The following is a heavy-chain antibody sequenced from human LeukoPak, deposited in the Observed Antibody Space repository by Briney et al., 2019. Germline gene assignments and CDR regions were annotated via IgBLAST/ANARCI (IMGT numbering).Heavy chain of an antibody. J-gene: IGHJ6*03. CDR2: SNPNSGGT. D-gene: IGHD1-26*01. Sequence: ASVKVSCKASRYTFTGYYMNWVRQAPGRGLEWMGWSNPNSGGTNYAQKFQGRVTMTRDTSISTAYMELSRLRSDDTAVYYCARDSVGAYLHYYYYMDVWGKGTTVTVSS. V-gene: IGHV1-2*02. CDR1: RYTFTGYY. CDR3: ARDSVGAYLHYYYYMDV.